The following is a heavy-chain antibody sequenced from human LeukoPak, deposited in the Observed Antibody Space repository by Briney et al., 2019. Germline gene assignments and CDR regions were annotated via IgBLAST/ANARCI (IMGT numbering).Heavy chain of an antibody. CDR3: ARADTAMVDYYYYYMDV. J-gene: IGHJ6*03. D-gene: IGHD5-18*01. CDR1: GFTFSSYA. Sequence: PGGSLRLSCAASGFTFSSYAMSWVRQAPGKGLEWVSAISGSGGSTYYADSVKGRFTISRDNAKNSLYLQMNSLRAEDTAVYYCARADTAMVDYYYYYMDVWGKGTTVTVSS. V-gene: IGHV3-23*01. CDR2: ISGSGGST.